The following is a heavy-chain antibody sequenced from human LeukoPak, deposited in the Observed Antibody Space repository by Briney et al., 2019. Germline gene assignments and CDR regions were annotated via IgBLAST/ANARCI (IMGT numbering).Heavy chain of an antibody. CDR2: MNPNSGNT. CDR1: GYTFTSYD. D-gene: IGHD1-1*01. CDR3: VKGPPNTAYNWNDEPWLYYCDY. Sequence: ASVKVSCKASGYTFTSYDINWVPQATGQGLEWMGWMNPNSGNTGYAQKFQGRVTMTRNTSISTAYMELSSLRSEDTAVYYCVKGPPNTAYNWNDEPWLYYCDYWGQGTLVTVSS. J-gene: IGHJ4*02. V-gene: IGHV1-8*01.